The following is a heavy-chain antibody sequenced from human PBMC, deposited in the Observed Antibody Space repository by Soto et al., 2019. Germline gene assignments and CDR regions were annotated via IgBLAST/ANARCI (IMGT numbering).Heavy chain of an antibody. D-gene: IGHD3-10*01. Sequence: EVQLVESGGGLVQPGGSLRLSCAASGFTFSSYAVHWVRQPTGKGLEWVSVIGSAGDTYYPGSVKGRFTISRENAKNSLYLQMNTLRAEDTAVYYCARGYVGSFDYWGQGTLVTVSS. V-gene: IGHV3-13*01. CDR2: IGSAGDT. J-gene: IGHJ4*02. CDR1: GFTFSSYA. CDR3: ARGYVGSFDY.